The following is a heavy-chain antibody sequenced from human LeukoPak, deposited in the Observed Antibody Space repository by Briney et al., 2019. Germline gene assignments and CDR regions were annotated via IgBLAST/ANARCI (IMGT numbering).Heavy chain of an antibody. CDR3: VCSSSWSGGSIYYYYYGMDV. J-gene: IGHJ6*02. Sequence: GGSLRLSCSASGFTFSSYAMHWVRQAPGKGLEYVSAISSNGGSTYYADSVKGRFTISRDNSKNTLYLQMSSLRAEDTAVYYCVCSSSWSGGSIYYYYYGMDVWGQGTTVTVS. D-gene: IGHD6-13*01. CDR2: ISSNGGST. V-gene: IGHV3-64D*06. CDR1: GFTFSSYA.